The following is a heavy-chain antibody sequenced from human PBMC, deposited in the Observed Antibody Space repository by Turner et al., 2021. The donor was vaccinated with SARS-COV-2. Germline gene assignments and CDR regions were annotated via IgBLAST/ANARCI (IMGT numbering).Heavy chain of an antibody. J-gene: IGHJ3*02. Sequence: EVQLVESGGALVQPGGSLRLSCAASGFTFRISWISWVRQAPGKGLEWVANIKQDGSAKYYVDSVKGRFTISRDNANNSLYLQMNSLRAEDTAVYYCARDIVVFTHAFDIWGQGTMVTVSS. CDR1: GFTFRISW. V-gene: IGHV3-7*01. D-gene: IGHD3-22*01. CDR3: ARDIVVFTHAFDI. CDR2: IKQDGSAK.